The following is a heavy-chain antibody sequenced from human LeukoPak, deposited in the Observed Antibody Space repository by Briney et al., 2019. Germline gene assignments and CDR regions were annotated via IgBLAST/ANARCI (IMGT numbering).Heavy chain of an antibody. D-gene: IGHD2-2*01. CDR1: GGTFSSYA. Sequence: GSSVKVSCKASGGTFSSYAISWVRQAPGQGLEWMGGIIPIFGTANYAQKFQGRVTMTRDTSTSTVYMELSCLRSEDTALYYCARGYCSSASCSPGAYWGQGTLVTVSS. J-gene: IGHJ4*01. V-gene: IGHV1-69*05. CDR2: IIPIFGTA. CDR3: ARGYCSSASCSPGAY.